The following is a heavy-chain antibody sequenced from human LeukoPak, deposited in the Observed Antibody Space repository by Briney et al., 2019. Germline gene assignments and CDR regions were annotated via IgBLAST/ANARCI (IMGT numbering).Heavy chain of an antibody. V-gene: IGHV1-2*02. CDR1: GYTFTGYY. J-gene: IGHJ4*02. CDR3: AREGGGTYYDFWSGYYSGIDY. D-gene: IGHD3-3*01. Sequence: RASVKVSCKASGYTFTGYYMHWVRQAPGQGLEWMGWINPNSGGTNYAQKFQGRVTMTRDTSISTAYMELSRLRSDDTAVYYCAREGGGTYYDFWSGYYSGIDYWGQGTLVTVSS. CDR2: INPNSGGT.